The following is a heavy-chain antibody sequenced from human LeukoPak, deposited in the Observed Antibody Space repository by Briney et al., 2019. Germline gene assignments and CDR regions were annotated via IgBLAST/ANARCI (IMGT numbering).Heavy chain of an antibody. V-gene: IGHV3-23*01. Sequence: GGSLRLSCAASGFTFSSYAMSWVRQAPGKGPEWVSAISGSGGSTYYADSVKGRFTISRDNSKNTLYLQMNSLRAEDTAVYYCAKADSYGTYGGDYFDYWGQGTLVTVSS. J-gene: IGHJ4*02. CDR2: ISGSGGST. D-gene: IGHD5-18*01. CDR1: GFTFSSYA. CDR3: AKADSYGTYGGDYFDY.